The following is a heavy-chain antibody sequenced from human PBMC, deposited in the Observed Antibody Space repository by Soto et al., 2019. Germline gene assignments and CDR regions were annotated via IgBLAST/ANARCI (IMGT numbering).Heavy chain of an antibody. Sequence: ASVKVSCKASGYSFTSYGISWVRRAPGQGLEWMGWISPYNGHTQFVQRFQGRVSMTTDTSTKTAYMELRNLRSDDTAHYYCARDLPILKANNKRLENYGMDVWGQGTTVTVSS. V-gene: IGHV1-18*01. CDR2: ISPYNGHT. CDR1: GYSFTSYG. CDR3: ARDLPILKANNKRLENYGMDV. D-gene: IGHD3-3*01. J-gene: IGHJ6*02.